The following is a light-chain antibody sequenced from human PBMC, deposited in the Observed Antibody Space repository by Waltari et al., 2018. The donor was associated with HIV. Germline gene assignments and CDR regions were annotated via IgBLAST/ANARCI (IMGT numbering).Light chain of an antibody. J-gene: IGLJ3*02. V-gene: IGLV1-51*01. CDR2: DNN. CDR3: GRWDSSLSGHWV. CDR1: SSKIVTLY. Sequence: QSVLTQPPSVSAAPGQKVTISCSETSSKIVTLYVSWYQQLPGTAPTLLIYDNNKRPSGIPDRFSGSKSGTTATLGITGLQTGDEADYYCGRWDSSLSGHWVFGGGTKLTVL.